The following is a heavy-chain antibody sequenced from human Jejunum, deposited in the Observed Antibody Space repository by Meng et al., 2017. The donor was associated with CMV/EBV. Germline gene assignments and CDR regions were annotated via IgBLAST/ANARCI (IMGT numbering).Heavy chain of an antibody. D-gene: IGHD3-16*01. J-gene: IGHJ5*02. V-gene: IGHV3-30-3*01. CDR2: IASDGSNK. CDR1: GFTFSSYP. CDR3: AREVFVGGWFDP. Sequence: GEASGFTFSSYPMHWVRKAPGKGTEWVALIASDGSNKYYADSVKGRFTISRDNSKNTLYLQMNSLRAEETAVYYCAREVFVGGWFDPWGQGTLVTVSS.